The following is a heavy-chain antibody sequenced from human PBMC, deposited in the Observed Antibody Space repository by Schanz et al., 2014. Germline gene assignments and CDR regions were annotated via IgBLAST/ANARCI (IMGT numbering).Heavy chain of an antibody. CDR2: INSVGSNT. D-gene: IGHD3-3*01. Sequence: EVQLLESGGGLVQPGGSLRLSCAASGFTFSSHWMHWVRQDPGKGLVWVARINSVGSNTDYADSVKGRFTMSRDNAKNSVFLQMNSLRAEDTAVYYCVRDSFFAFDYWGQGTLXTVSS. CDR1: GFTFSSHW. CDR3: VRDSFFAFDY. V-gene: IGHV3-74*01. J-gene: IGHJ4*02.